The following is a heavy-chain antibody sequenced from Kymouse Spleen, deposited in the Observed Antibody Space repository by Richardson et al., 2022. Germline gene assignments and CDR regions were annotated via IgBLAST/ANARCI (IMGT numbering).Heavy chain of an antibody. V-gene: IGHV4-39*01. J-gene: IGHJ4*02. Sequence: QLQLQESGPGLVKPSETLSLTCTVSGGSISSSSYYWGWIRQPPGKGLEWIGSIYYSGSTYYNPSLKSRVTISVDTSKNQFSLKLSSVTAADTAVYYCARHLYGSGSYPFDYWGQGTLVTVSS. D-gene: IGHD3-10*01. CDR3: ARHLYGSGSYPFDY. CDR2: IYYSGST. CDR1: GGSISSSSYY.